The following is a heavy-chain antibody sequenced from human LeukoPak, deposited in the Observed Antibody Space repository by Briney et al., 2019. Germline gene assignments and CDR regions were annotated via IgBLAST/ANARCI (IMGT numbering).Heavy chain of an antibody. D-gene: IGHD1-14*01. V-gene: IGHV3-66*02. CDR1: GFNVSSNY. CDR3: ATFFRKAGYHPFDI. CDR2: IYSGGST. Sequence: GGSLRLSCAASGFNVSSNYMSWVRQAPGKGLEWVSFIYSGGSTYYADSVKGRFTISRDNSKSMLFLQMNSLRAEDTALYYCATFFRKAGYHPFDIWGQGTLVTVSS. J-gene: IGHJ3*02.